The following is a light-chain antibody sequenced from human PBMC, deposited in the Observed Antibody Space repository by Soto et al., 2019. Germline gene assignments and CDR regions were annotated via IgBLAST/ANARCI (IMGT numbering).Light chain of an antibody. V-gene: IGKV3D-15*01. CDR3: QHYNNPPRT. CDR2: AAS. Sequence: EIVMTQSPATLSLSPGERATLSCRASQSVSSYLGWYQHKPGQAPRLLIYAASSRATGLPARFSGSGSGTEFTITIRSLQAEDVEDYHCQHYNNPPRTFGQGTKVDI. J-gene: IGKJ1*01. CDR1: QSVSSY.